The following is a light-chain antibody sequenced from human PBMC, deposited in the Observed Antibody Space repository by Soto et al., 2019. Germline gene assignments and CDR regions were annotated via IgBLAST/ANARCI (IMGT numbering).Light chain of an antibody. J-gene: IGLJ1*01. CDR2: DVS. CDR3: CSYAGSYSYV. Sequence: QSVLTQPRSVSGSPGQSVTISCTGTSSDVGGYNYVSWYQQHPGKAPKLMIYDVSKRPSGVPDRFSGSKSGNTASLTISGLQHEDEADYYCCSYAGSYSYVFGTGTKLTVL. CDR1: SSDVGGYNY. V-gene: IGLV2-11*01.